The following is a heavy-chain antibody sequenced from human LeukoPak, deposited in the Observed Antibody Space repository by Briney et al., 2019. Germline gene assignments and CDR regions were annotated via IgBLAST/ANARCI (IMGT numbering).Heavy chain of an antibody. CDR3: AREGQQLVPPFDY. D-gene: IGHD6-6*01. CDR2: IYYSGST. Sequence: SQTLSLTCTVSGGSISSGDYYWSWIRQPPGKGLEWIGYIYYSGSTYYNPSLKSRVTISVDTSKNQFSLKLSSVTAADTAVYYCAREGQQLVPPFDYWGQGTLVTVSS. V-gene: IGHV4-30-4*08. J-gene: IGHJ4*02. CDR1: GGSISSGDYY.